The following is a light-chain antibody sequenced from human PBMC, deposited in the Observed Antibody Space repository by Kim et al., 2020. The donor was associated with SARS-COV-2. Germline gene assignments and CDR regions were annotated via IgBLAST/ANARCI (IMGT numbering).Light chain of an antibody. CDR3: QQYDDWPPWT. CDR1: HRVSSN. J-gene: IGKJ1*01. CDR2: GAS. V-gene: IGKV3-15*01. Sequence: SPGATATLSCRASHRVSSNVAWYQQKPGQAPRLLIYGASTRATDIPARFSGSGSGTDFTLTISSLQSEDLAVYHCQQYDDWPPWTFGQGTKVDIK.